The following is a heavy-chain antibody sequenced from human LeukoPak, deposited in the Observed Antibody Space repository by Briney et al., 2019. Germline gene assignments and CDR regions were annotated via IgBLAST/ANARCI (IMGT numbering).Heavy chain of an antibody. CDR1: GFTFSDYY. J-gene: IGHJ6*02. V-gene: IGHV3-11*01. D-gene: IGHD6-13*01. Sequence: PGGSLRLSCAASGFTFSDYYMSWIRQAPGKGLEWVSYISSSGSTIYYADSVKGRFTISRDNAKNSLYLQMNSLRAEDTAVYYCARDRQQQLATSYYYYYYGMDVWGQGTTVTVSS. CDR3: ARDRQQQLATSYYYYYYGMDV. CDR2: ISSSGSTI.